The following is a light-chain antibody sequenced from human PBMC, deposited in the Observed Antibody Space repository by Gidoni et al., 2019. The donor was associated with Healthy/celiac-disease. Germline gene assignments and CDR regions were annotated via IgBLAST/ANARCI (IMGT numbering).Light chain of an antibody. J-gene: IGKJ1*01. CDR1: HSLLHSDGKTY. CDR2: EVS. Sequence: DVLITHAPLSLSVTPGQPPSLSCKASHSLLHSDGKTYLYWYPQQPGQHQQHLIYEVSNRCYGVQDRCSGSGSGRDFTLKISRVEAEDVGVYYCRQSIQLPRTFGQGTKVEIK. V-gene: IGKV2D-29*01. CDR3: RQSIQLPRT.